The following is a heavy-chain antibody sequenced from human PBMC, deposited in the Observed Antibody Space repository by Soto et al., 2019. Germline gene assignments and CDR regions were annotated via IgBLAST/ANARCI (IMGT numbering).Heavy chain of an antibody. CDR1: GGSISSYY. J-gene: IGHJ4*02. CDR2: IYYSGST. D-gene: IGHD4-17*01. V-gene: IGHV4-59*01. Sequence: QVQLQESGPGLVKPSETLSLTCTVSGGSISSYYWSWIRQPPGKGLEWIGYIYYSGSTNYNPSLKSRVTISVDTSKNQFSLKLSSVTAADTAVYYCARDGSPYYGDYVYFDYWGQGTLVTVSS. CDR3: ARDGSPYYGDYVYFDY.